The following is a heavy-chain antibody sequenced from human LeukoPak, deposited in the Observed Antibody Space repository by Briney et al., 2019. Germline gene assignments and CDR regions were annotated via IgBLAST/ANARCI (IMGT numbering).Heavy chain of an antibody. CDR2: IDPSDSYT. J-gene: IGHJ6*04. V-gene: IGHV5-10-1*01. Sequence: GESLKISCKGSGYGFTSYWISWVRQMPGKGLEWMGRIDPSDSYTNYSPSFQGHVTISADKSISTAYLQWSSLKASDTAMYYCARYGDWTYYYYGMDVWGKGTTVTISS. CDR3: ARYGDWTYYYYGMDV. D-gene: IGHD4-17*01. CDR1: GYGFTSYW.